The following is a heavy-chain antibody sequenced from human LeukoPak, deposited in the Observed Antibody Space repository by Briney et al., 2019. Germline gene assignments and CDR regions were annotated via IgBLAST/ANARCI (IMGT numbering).Heavy chain of an antibody. V-gene: IGHV3-30*02. CDR3: ATVVRGSGRYYWYFDL. Sequence: GGSLRLSCAASGFTFSSYGMHWVRQAPGKGLEWVAYIRYDESNKHYADSVKGRFPISRDNSKNTLYLQMNSLRAEDTAVYYCATVVRGSGRYYWYFDLWGRGTLVTVSS. J-gene: IGHJ2*01. CDR2: IRYDESNK. D-gene: IGHD3-10*01. CDR1: GFTFSSYG.